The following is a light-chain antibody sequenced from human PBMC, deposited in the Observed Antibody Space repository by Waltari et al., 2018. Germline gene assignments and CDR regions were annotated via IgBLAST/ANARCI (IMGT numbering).Light chain of an antibody. CDR2: GKN. J-gene: IGLJ3*02. CDR1: SLRSYY. CDR3: NSRDSSGNHLRV. Sequence: SSELTQDPAVSVALGLTVRITCQGDSLRSYYASWYQQKPEQAPVLVIYGKNNRPSGIPDRFSGSSSGNTASLTITGAQAEDEADYYCNSRDSSGNHLRVFGGGTKLTVL. V-gene: IGLV3-19*01.